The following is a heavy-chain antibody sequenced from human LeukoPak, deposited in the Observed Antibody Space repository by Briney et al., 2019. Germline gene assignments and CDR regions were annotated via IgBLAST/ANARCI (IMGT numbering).Heavy chain of an antibody. CDR2: INHSGST. J-gene: IGHJ5*02. V-gene: IGHV4-59*01. Sequence: PSETLSLTCSVSGGSMSSYYWSWIRQSPGKGLEWIGEINHSGSTNYNPSLKSRVTISVDTSKNQFSLKLSAVTAADTAVYFCSRPGAGRSSDPNWFDPWGQGTLVTVSS. CDR3: SRPGAGRSSDPNWFDP. CDR1: GGSMSSYY. D-gene: IGHD6-25*01.